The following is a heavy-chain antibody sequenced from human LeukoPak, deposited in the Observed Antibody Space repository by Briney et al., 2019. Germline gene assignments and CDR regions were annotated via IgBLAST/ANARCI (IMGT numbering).Heavy chain of an antibody. CDR3: AGTRDGYNHY. V-gene: IGHV4-59*08. CDR1: GGSISSYY. Sequence: PSETLSLTCTVSGGSISSYYWSWIRQPPGKGLEWIGYIYYSGSTNYNPSLKSRVTISVDTSKNQFSLKLSSETAADTAVYYCAGTRDGYNHYWGQGTLVTVSS. CDR2: IYYSGST. D-gene: IGHD5-24*01. J-gene: IGHJ4*02.